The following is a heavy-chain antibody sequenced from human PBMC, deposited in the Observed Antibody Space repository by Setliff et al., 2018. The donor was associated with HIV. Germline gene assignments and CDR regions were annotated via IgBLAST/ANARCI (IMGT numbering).Heavy chain of an antibody. Sequence: ETLSLTCAVSGYSISSGYYWGWIRQPPGQGLEWIGSIYQSGITYYNPSLKSRFTISVDTSKNQFSLKLSSVTSADTAVYYCSSSRPFFDIWGQGTMVTVSS. CDR3: SSSRPFFDI. CDR2: IYQSGIT. V-gene: IGHV4-38-2*01. J-gene: IGHJ3*02. CDR1: GYSISSGYY.